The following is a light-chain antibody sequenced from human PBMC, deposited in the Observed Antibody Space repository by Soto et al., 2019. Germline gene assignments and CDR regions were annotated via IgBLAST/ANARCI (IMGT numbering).Light chain of an antibody. V-gene: IGKV4-1*01. CDR2: WAS. Sequence: DIVMTQSPDSLAVSLGERATINCKSSQSVLYSSNNKNYLAWYQQKPGQPPKLLIYWASTRESGVPDRLSRSGSGTDFTRAISSLQAEEVAFYYCQQYYSSPAIGGGTKVDI. J-gene: IGKJ4*01. CDR3: QQYYSSPA. CDR1: QSVLYSSNNKNY.